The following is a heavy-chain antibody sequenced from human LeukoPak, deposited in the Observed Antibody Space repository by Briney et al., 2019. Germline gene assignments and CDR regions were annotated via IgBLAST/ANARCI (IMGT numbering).Heavy chain of an antibody. V-gene: IGHV3-7*01. Sequence: PGGSLRLSCAASGFPFHNYWMTWVRQAPGKGLEWVAQVNQDGSEAHYADSVKARFTISRDNAKSSVSLRMNSLRAEDTAVYYCVRDGGVSGYDLLDYWGQGTLVTVSS. CDR1: GFPFHNYW. D-gene: IGHD5-12*01. J-gene: IGHJ4*02. CDR3: VRDGGVSGYDLLDY. CDR2: VNQDGSEA.